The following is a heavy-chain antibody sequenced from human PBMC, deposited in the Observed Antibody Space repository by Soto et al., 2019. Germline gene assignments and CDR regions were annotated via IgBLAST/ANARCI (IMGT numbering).Heavy chain of an antibody. CDR2: ISWNSGNL. CDR1: GFTFDDYA. CDR3: AKGASTTVFAFNDY. Sequence: EVQLVESGGGLVQPGRSLRLSCAASGFTFDDYAMHWVRQPPGKGLEWVSSISWNSGNLGYADSVKCRFTISRDNAKNSLYLQRNSLRGEDTALYYCAKGASTTVFAFNDYWGQGTLVTVSS. D-gene: IGHD4-17*01. V-gene: IGHV3-9*01. J-gene: IGHJ4*02.